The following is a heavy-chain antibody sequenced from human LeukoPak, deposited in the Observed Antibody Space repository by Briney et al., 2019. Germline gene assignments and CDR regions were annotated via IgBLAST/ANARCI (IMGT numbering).Heavy chain of an antibody. CDR3: AIVTTADGC. CDR1: GYTFTSYY. V-gene: IGHV1-2*02. CDR2: INPTHGGT. J-gene: IGHJ4*02. Sequence: ASVKGSCKASGYTFTSYYIHWVRQAPGQGREWMGWINPTHGGTNSAQKFQGRVTLTRDTSITTAYMELTGLISDDTAMYYCAIVTTADGCWGQGTPLTVSS. D-gene: IGHD4-17*01.